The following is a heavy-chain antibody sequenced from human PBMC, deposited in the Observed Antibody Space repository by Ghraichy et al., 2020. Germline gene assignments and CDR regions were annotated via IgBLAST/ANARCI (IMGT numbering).Heavy chain of an antibody. CDR3: ARTMWIQLWFKVKDDAFDI. J-gene: IGHJ3*02. CDR1: GGSISSSSYY. D-gene: IGHD5-18*01. Sequence: SETLSLTCTVSGGSISSSSYYWGWIRQPPGKGLEWIGSIYYSGSTYYNPSLKSRVTISVDTSKNQFSLKLSSVTAADTAVYYCARTMWIQLWFKVKDDAFDIWGQGTMVTVSS. V-gene: IGHV4-39*01. CDR2: IYYSGST.